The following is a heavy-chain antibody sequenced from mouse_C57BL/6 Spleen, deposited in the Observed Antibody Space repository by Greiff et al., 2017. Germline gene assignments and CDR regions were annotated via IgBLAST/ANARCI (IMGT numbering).Heavy chain of an antibody. Sequence: EVQGVESGGGLVKPGGSLKLSCAASGFTFSSYAMSWVRQTPEKRLEWVATISDGGSYTYYPDNVKGRFTISRDNAKNNLYLQMSHLKSEDTAMYYCARAQATYYAMDYWGQGTSVTVSS. CDR2: ISDGGSYT. D-gene: IGHD3-2*02. CDR3: ARAQATYYAMDY. CDR1: GFTFSSYA. V-gene: IGHV5-4*01. J-gene: IGHJ4*01.